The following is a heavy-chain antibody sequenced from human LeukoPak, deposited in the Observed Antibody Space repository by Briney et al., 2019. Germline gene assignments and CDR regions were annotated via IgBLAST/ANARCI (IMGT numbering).Heavy chain of an antibody. J-gene: IGHJ6*03. CDR2: ISSSSSTI. D-gene: IGHD3-3*01. CDR3: ARDSITGYDFWSGYYVYYYYYMDV. V-gene: IGHV3-48*04. Sequence: GGSLRLSCAASGFTFSSYSMNWVRQAPGKGLGWVSYISSSSSTIYYADSVKGRFTISRDNAKNSLYLQMNSLRAEDTAVYYCARDSITGYDFWSGYYVYYYYYMDVWGKGTTVTVSS. CDR1: GFTFSSYS.